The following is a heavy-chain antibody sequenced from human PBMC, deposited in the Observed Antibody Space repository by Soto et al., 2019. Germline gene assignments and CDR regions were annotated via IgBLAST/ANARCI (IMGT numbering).Heavy chain of an antibody. CDR2: IYYSGST. CDR1: GGSISSGGYY. J-gene: IGHJ4*02. D-gene: IGHD3-16*02. CDR3: ARVAYDYVWGSYRPYYFDY. Sequence: QVQLQESGPGLVKPSQTLSLTCTVSGGSISSGGYYWSWIRQHPGKGLEWIGYIYYSGSTYYNPSLTSRVTIPVDTSKNQFSLKLSSVTAADTAVYYCARVAYDYVWGSYRPYYFDYWGQGTLVTVSS. V-gene: IGHV4-31*03.